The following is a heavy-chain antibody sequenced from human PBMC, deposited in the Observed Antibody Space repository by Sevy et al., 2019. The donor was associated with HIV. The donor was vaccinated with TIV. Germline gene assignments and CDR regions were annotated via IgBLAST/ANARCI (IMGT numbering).Heavy chain of an antibody. V-gene: IGHV4-59*01. CDR2: IYYSGST. Sequence: SETLSLTCTVSGGSISSYYWSWIRQPPGKGLEWIGYIYYSGSTNYNPPLKSRVTISVDTSKNQFSLKLSSVTAADTAVYYCARVSKSQWLPSYYFDYWGQGTLVTVSS. CDR1: GGSISSYY. J-gene: IGHJ4*02. CDR3: ARVSKSQWLPSYYFDY. D-gene: IGHD6-19*01.